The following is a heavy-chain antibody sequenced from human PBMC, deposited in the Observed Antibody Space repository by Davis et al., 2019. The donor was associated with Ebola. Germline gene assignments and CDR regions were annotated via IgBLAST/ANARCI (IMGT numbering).Heavy chain of an antibody. CDR2: VSHSEREK. CDR3: ARAVFHEVLDY. J-gene: IGHJ4*02. D-gene: IGHD3-3*01. Sequence: GESLKISCTTSGFNFDDYVMTWVRQAPGKGLEWVAVVSHSEREKFYADSVKGRFTISRDNSENTLYLQMNSLTADDTAVYYCARAVFHEVLDYWGQGTPVTVSS. CDR1: GFNFDDYV. V-gene: IGHV3-30*04.